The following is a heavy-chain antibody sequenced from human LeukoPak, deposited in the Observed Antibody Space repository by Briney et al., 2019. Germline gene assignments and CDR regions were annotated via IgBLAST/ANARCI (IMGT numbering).Heavy chain of an antibody. V-gene: IGHV3-7*01. Sequence: PGGSLRLSCTVSGFTFSGHWMNWVRQAPGKGLEWVATIKYDGSEKAYVDSVEGRFTISRDNSKDSLFLQMDRLRAEDTAVYYCATRNIFEYWGQGTLVTVSS. J-gene: IGHJ4*02. CDR2: IKYDGSEK. CDR1: GFTFSGHW. CDR3: ATRNIFEY.